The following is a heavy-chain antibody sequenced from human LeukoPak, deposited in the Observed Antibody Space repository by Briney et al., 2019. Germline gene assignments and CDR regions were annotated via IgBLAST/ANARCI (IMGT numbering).Heavy chain of an antibody. J-gene: IGHJ4*02. D-gene: IGHD2-15*01. Sequence: GGSLRLSCTPSEFPFSYFNTSGPRQAPGKGLEWVSYISSTGSTIYYADSVKGRFTISRDNARNSLYLQMTSLRGEDPAVYFCAKRPLDRGNCWGQGTLVTVSS. CDR2: ISSTGSTI. CDR1: EFPFSYFN. V-gene: IGHV3-11*04. CDR3: AKRPLDRGNC.